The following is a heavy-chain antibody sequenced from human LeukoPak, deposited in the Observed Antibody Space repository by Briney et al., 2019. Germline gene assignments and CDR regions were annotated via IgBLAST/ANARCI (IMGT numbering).Heavy chain of an antibody. Sequence: SETLSLTCTVSGYSISSGYYWGWIRQPPGKGLEWIGSIYHSGSTYYNPSLKSRVTISVDTSKNQFSLKLSSVTAADTAVYYCARVNEQWLDPYNWFDPWGQGTLVTVSS. D-gene: IGHD6-19*01. V-gene: IGHV4-38-2*02. CDR2: IYHSGST. CDR1: GYSISSGYY. J-gene: IGHJ5*02. CDR3: ARVNEQWLDPYNWFDP.